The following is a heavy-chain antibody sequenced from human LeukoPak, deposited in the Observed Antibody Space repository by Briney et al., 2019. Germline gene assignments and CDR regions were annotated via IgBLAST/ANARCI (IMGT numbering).Heavy chain of an antibody. CDR2: IGGSGGST. Sequence: LPGGSLRLSCAASGFTFSSFAMSWVRQAPGKGLEWVSAIGGSGGSTYYAYSVKGRFTISRDNSKNTLYLQMNSLRAEDTAVYYCAKGSSTVTTVDHWGQGTLVTVSS. V-gene: IGHV3-23*01. CDR3: AKGSSTVTTVDH. J-gene: IGHJ4*02. CDR1: GFTFSSFA. D-gene: IGHD5-24*01.